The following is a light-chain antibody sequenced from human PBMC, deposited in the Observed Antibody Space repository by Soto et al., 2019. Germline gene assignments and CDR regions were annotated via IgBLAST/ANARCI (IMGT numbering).Light chain of an antibody. J-gene: IGKJ2*01. CDR2: KAS. Sequence: DIQMTQSPSTLSASVGDRVTITCRASQSISNWLDWYQQKPGKAPKLLIYKASSLDSGVPSRFSGSGSGTEFTLTISSLQPDDFATYYCQQYNSFLYTFGQGTKLEIK. V-gene: IGKV1-5*03. CDR3: QQYNSFLYT. CDR1: QSISNW.